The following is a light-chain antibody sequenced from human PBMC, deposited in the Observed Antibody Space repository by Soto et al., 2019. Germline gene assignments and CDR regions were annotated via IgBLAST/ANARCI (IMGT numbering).Light chain of an antibody. CDR1: QSVGSSY. Sequence: EIVLTQSPGTLSLSPGERATLSCRASQSVGSSYLAWYQQRPGQAPRLLIYGASSRATGIPDRFGGSGSGTDFTLTISRPEPEDFAVYYCQQYDSSPLTFGGGTNVDIK. J-gene: IGKJ4*01. CDR3: QQYDSSPLT. V-gene: IGKV3-20*01. CDR2: GAS.